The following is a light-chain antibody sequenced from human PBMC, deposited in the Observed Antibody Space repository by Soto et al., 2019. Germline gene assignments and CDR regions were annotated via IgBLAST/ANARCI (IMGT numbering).Light chain of an antibody. CDR1: QSIGNY. V-gene: IGKV3-11*01. Sequence: VFTQSAATLSLSPGEGATLSCRASQSIGNYLAWYQQKPGRAPRLLIYATSNRATGIPARFSGSGSGTDFTLTISSLEPEDFAVYYCQQRSSWPFTFGPGTKVDIK. CDR3: QQRSSWPFT. CDR2: ATS. J-gene: IGKJ3*01.